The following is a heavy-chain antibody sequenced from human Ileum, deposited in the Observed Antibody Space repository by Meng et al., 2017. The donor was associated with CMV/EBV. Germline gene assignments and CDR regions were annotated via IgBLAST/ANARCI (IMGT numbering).Heavy chain of an antibody. V-gene: IGHV3-74*01. J-gene: IGHJ1*01. Sequence: QLVGSGGCLVRSGVSLRLACVAVGFAFSVYWMPWVRQVPGKGLMWLARIDSYGSDTFYADSVKGRFTISRDNARNTLYLHMNSLRAEDTAVYYCARGPGDLGQGTLVTVSS. CDR1: GFAFSVYW. CDR3: ARGPGD. CDR2: IDSYGSDT. D-gene: IGHD4-17*01.